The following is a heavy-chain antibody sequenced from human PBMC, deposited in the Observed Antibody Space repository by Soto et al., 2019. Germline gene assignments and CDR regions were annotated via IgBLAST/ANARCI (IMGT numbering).Heavy chain of an antibody. D-gene: IGHD3-22*01. J-gene: IGHJ4*02. Sequence: GGSLRLSCAASGFTFSSYSMNWVRQAPGKGLEWVSSISSSSSYIYYADSVKGRFTISRDNAKNSLYLQMNSLRAEDTAVYYCARDPFGYDSSGYYFDYWGQGXLVTVYS. V-gene: IGHV3-21*01. CDR2: ISSSSSYI. CDR1: GFTFSSYS. CDR3: ARDPFGYDSSGYYFDY.